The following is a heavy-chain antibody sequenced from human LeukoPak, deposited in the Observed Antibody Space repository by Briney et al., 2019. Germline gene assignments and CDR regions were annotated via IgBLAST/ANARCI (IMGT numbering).Heavy chain of an antibody. Sequence: GASVKVSCKASGYTFTGYYIHWVRQGPGQRLGWMGWINPNSGGTNYAQKFQGRVTMTSDTSISTAYMEVSRLSSDDTAVYYCAPAQGSTWYFDYWGQGTLVTVSS. V-gene: IGHV1-2*02. CDR1: GYTFTGYY. J-gene: IGHJ4*02. D-gene: IGHD2-2*01. CDR3: APAQGSTWYFDY. CDR2: INPNSGGT.